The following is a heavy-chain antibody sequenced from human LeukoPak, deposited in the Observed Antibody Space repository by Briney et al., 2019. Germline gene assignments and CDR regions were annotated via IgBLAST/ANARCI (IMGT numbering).Heavy chain of an antibody. CDR3: AREVGWYETEKPDAFDI. V-gene: IGHV4-39*07. Sequence: PSETLSLTCTVSSGSIRSSSYYWGWIRQPPGKGLEWIGSIYYSGSTYYNPSLKSRVTISVDTSKHQFSLKLSSVTAADTAVYYCAREVGWYETEKPDAFDIWGQGTMVTVSS. CDR1: SGSIRSSSYY. D-gene: IGHD2-15*01. CDR2: IYYSGST. J-gene: IGHJ3*02.